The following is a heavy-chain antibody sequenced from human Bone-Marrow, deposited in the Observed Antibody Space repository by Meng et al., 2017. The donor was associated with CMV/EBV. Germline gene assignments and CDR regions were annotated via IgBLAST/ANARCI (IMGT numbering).Heavy chain of an antibody. CDR3: ARELYYYDSSGYFDY. D-gene: IGHD3-22*01. Sequence: SETLSLSCTVSGGSISSYYWSWIRQPPGKGLEWIGYIYYSGSTNYNPSLKSRVTISVDTSKNQFSLKLSSVTAADTAVYYCARELYYYDSSGYFDYWGQGTLVTVSS. CDR2: IYYSGST. V-gene: IGHV4-59*01. J-gene: IGHJ4*02. CDR1: GGSISSYY.